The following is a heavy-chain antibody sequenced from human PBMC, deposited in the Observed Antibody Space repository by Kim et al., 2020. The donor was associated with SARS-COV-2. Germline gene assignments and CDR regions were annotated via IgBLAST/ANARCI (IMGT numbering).Heavy chain of an antibody. CDR3: ASANGLGATQGPFDY. CDR1: GLTFSRYS. J-gene: IGHJ4*02. D-gene: IGHD1-26*01. CDR2: ISSSRSTI. V-gene: IGHV3-48*02. Sequence: GGSLRLSCAASGLTFSRYSMNWVRQAPGKGLEWVSHISSSRSTIFYADSVKGRFTISRDNAKNSVYLQMNSLRDEDTAVYYCASANGLGATQGPFDYWGQGTLVTVSS.